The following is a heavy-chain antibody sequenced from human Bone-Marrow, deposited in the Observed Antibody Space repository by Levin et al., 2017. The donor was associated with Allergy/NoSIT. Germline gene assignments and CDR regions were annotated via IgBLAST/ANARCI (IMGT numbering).Heavy chain of an antibody. D-gene: IGHD1-1*01. CDR1: GYSFTSYW. Sequence: GESLKISCKGSGYSFTSYWIGWVRQMPGKGLEWMGIIYPGDSDTRYSPSFQGQVTISADKSISTAYLQWSSLKASDTAMYYCARPGRIASSGEAFDIWGQGTMVTVSS. CDR2: IYPGDSDT. V-gene: IGHV5-51*01. J-gene: IGHJ3*02. CDR3: ARPGRIASSGEAFDI.